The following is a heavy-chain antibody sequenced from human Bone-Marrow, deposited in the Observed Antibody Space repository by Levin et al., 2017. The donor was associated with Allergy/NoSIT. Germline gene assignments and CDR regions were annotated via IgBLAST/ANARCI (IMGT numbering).Heavy chain of an antibody. D-gene: IGHD6-6*01. V-gene: IGHV3-23*01. J-gene: IGHJ6*02. CDR2: ITDSGDRA. CDR1: GFSFQRYA. CDR3: ATIEYSSSDRSFYGLDV. Sequence: LSLPCAASGFSFQRYAMSWVRQTPGKGLEWVSTITDSGDRAFYADSVKGRFTISRDNSKDTLNLQMNSLRADDTALYYCATIEYSSSDRSFYGLDVWGQGTTVTVS.